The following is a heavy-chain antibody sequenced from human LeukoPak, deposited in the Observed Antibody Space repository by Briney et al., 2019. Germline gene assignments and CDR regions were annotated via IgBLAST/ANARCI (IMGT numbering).Heavy chain of an antibody. D-gene: IGHD3-10*01. Sequence: RPGGSLRLSCVASEFIFSDYWMSWVRQAPGKGLEWVANIKQGGREEKYVSSVKGQFAISRDDAKSTLYLQMNSLSGDDTAVYYCARDNGGWFDTWGRGTLVTVSS. V-gene: IGHV3-7*03. CDR2: IKQGGREE. J-gene: IGHJ5*02. CDR1: EFIFSDYW. CDR3: ARDNGGWFDT.